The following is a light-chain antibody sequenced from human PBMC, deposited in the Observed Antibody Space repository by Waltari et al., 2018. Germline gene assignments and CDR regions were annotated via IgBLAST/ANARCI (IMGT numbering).Light chain of an antibody. CDR3: SSYTSSSTLGV. J-gene: IGLJ2*01. CDR2: DVS. CDR1: SSDVGAYNY. V-gene: IGLV2-14*01. Sequence: QSALTQPASVSGSPGQSITISCTGTSSDVGAYNYVSWYQQHPGKAPKIIIYDVSKRPSGVSNRFSGSKSDNTASLTISGLQAEDEADYYCSSYTSSSTLGVFGGGTKLTVL.